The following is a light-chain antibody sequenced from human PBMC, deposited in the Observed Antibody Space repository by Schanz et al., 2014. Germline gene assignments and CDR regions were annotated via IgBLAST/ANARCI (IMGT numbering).Light chain of an antibody. CDR1: SSDVGGYNF. CDR3: SSYAGSTTYVV. Sequence: QSALTQPPSASGSPGQSVTISCTGTSSDVGGYNFVSWYQQHPGKVPKLMIYEVSKRPSGVPDRFSGSKSGNTASLTVSGLQAEDEADYYCSSYAGSTTYVVFGGGTKLTVL. CDR2: EVS. V-gene: IGLV2-8*01. J-gene: IGLJ2*01.